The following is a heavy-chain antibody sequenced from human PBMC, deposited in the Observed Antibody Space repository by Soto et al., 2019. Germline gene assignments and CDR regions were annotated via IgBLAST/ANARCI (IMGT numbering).Heavy chain of an antibody. CDR2: ISAYNGNT. V-gene: IGHV1-18*01. J-gene: IGHJ6*02. Sequence: QVQLVQSGGEVKKPGASVKVSCKTSGYSFTTYGISWVRQAPGQGLEWMGWISAYNGNTNYAQKLQDRVTMTTDTSTSTAYMELRSLRSDDTAVYYCARDAPAPYYSYGMDVWGQGSTVTVSS. CDR3: ARDAPAPYYSYGMDV. CDR1: GYSFTTYG.